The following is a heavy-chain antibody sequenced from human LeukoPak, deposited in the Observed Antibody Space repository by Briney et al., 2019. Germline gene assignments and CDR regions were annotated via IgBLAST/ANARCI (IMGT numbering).Heavy chain of an antibody. V-gene: IGHV1-69*13. CDR1: GGTFSSYA. CDR2: IIPIFGTA. Sequence: SVKVSCKASGGTFSSYAISWVRQAPGQGLEWVGGIIPIFGTANYAQKFQGRVTITADESTSTAYMELSSLRSEDTAVYYCARDLIRFFGVVIIPGWFDPWGQGTLVTVSS. D-gene: IGHD3-3*01. CDR3: ARDLIRFFGVVIIPGWFDP. J-gene: IGHJ5*02.